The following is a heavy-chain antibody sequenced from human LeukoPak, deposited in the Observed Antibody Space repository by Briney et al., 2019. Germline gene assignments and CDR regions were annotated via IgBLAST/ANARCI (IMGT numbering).Heavy chain of an antibody. CDR2: INPSGSST. CDR3: AGGTTNTKGAFDM. V-gene: IGHV1-46*01. CDR1: GYTFTNSY. J-gene: IGHJ3*02. D-gene: IGHD2-8*01. Sequence: ASVKVSCKASGYTFTNSYIHWVRQAPGQGLEWMGIINPSGSSTSYAQKFQGRVTMTRDTSTSTVYMELSSLRSEDTAVYYCAGGTTNTKGAFDMWGQGTVVTVSS.